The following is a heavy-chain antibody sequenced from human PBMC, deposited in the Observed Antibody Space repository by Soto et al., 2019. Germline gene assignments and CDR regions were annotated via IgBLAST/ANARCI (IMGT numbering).Heavy chain of an antibody. CDR1: GDSLTNYY. J-gene: IGHJ6*02. Sequence: QVQLQESGPGLVKPSETLSLTCTVSGDSLTNYYCSWFRQPPGKGLEWIGYIMYSGYSAYNLSLKRRVTMSMDTSKTQFSLMLESVTATDTAVYYCARHGFGPLHGPVDVWGQGTTVIVSS. D-gene: IGHD3-10*01. V-gene: IGHV4-59*08. CDR2: IMYSGYS. CDR3: ARHGFGPLHGPVDV.